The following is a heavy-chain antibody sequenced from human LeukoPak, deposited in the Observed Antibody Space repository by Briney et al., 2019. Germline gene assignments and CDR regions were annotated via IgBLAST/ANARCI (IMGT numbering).Heavy chain of an antibody. D-gene: IGHD3-9*01. Sequence: PSETLSLTCTVSGGSVSSGSYYWSWIRQPPGKGLEWIGYIYYSGSTNYTPSLKSRVTISVDTSKNQFSLKLSSVTAADTAVYYCARSRRYYDILTGAHTLYYFDYWGQGTLVTVSS. CDR3: ARSRRYYDILTGAHTLYYFDY. V-gene: IGHV4-61*01. J-gene: IGHJ4*02. CDR1: GGSVSSGSYY. CDR2: IYYSGST.